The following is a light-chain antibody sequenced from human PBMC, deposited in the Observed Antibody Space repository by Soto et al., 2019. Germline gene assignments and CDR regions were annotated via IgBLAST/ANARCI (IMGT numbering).Light chain of an antibody. CDR3: SSYADSSTRV. CDR1: SSDIGGYDY. Sequence: QSVLTQPASVSGSPGQSITISCTGTSSDIGGYDYVSWYQQHRGNAPRVIIYEVNIRPSGISDRFSGSKSGNAASLTISRLQAQDEADYYCSSYADSSTRVFGGGTKVTVL. CDR2: EVN. J-gene: IGLJ2*01. V-gene: IGLV2-14*01.